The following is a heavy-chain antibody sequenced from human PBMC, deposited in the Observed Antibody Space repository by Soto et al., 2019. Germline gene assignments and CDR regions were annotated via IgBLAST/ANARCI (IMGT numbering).Heavy chain of an antibody. Sequence: GESLKISCKGSGYSFTSYWISWVRQMPGKGLEWMGRIDPSDSYTNYSPSFQGHVTISADKSISTAYLQWSSLKASDTAMYYCARFVRGYYDSSGYYPLFDPWGQGTLVTVS. CDR3: ARFVRGYYDSSGYYPLFDP. V-gene: IGHV5-10-1*01. CDR1: GYSFTSYW. D-gene: IGHD3-22*01. CDR2: IDPSDSYT. J-gene: IGHJ5*02.